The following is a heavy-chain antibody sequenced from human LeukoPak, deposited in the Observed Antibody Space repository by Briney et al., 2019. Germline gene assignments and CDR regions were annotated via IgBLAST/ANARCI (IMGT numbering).Heavy chain of an antibody. J-gene: IGHJ4*02. CDR2: INPSGGST. D-gene: IGHD6-19*01. CDR3: ARAHSRSGWSLGVY. V-gene: IGHV1-46*01. CDR1: GYTFTSYY. Sequence: ASVKVSRKASGYTFTSYYMHWVRQAPGQGLEWMGIINPSGGSTSYAQKFQGRVTMTRDTSISTAYMELSRLRSDDTAVYYCARAHSRSGWSLGVYWGQGTLVTVPS.